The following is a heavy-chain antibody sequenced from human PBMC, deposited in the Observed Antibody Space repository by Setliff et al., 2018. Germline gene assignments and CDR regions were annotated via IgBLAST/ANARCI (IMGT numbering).Heavy chain of an antibody. CDR3: ARDPGIAAAGTLWFDP. J-gene: IGHJ5*02. V-gene: IGHV4-38-2*02. CDR1: NYSISSAYY. CDR2: IYHSGTT. Sequence: PSETLSLTCAVSNYSISSAYYWGWIRQSPGKGLEWIVSIYHSGTTYYNPSLKSRVTISMDTSKNHFSLTVSSVTAADTAIYYCARDPGIAAAGTLWFDPWGQGTLVTVSS. D-gene: IGHD6-13*01.